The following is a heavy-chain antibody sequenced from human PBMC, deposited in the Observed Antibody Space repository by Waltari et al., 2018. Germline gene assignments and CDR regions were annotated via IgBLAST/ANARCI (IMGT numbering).Heavy chain of an antibody. V-gene: IGHV3-30*02. CDR2: IRYDGSNK. D-gene: IGHD6-13*01. CDR1: GFTFSSSG. J-gene: IGHJ4*02. Sequence: QVQLVESGGGVVQPGGSLRLSCAASGFTFSSSGMHWVRQAPGKGLEWVAFIRYDGSNKYYADSVKGRFTISRDNSKNTLYLQMNSLRAEDTAVYYCAKSRTDIAAAGYYFDYWGQGTLVTVSS. CDR3: AKSRTDIAAAGYYFDY.